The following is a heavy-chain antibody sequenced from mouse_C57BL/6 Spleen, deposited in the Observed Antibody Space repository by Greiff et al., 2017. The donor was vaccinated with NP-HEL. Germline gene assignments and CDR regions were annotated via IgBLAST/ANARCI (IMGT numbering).Heavy chain of an antibody. CDR1: GFSLTSYG. J-gene: IGHJ4*01. Sequence: QVQLQQSGPGLVRPSQSLSITCTVSGFSLTSYGVHWVRQSPGKGLEWLGVIWRGGSTDYNAAFMSRLSITKDNSKSQVFFKMNSLQADDTAIYYCAKNGGSYDAMDYWGQGTSVTVSS. V-gene: IGHV2-5*01. CDR2: IWRGGST. CDR3: AKNGGSYDAMDY.